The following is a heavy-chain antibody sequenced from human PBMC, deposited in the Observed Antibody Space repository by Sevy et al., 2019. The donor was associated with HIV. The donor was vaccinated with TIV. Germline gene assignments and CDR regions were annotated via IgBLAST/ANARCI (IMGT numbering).Heavy chain of an antibody. J-gene: IGHJ5*02. CDR2: IHYSGST. CDR3: ARAPPVRSGDDSLNWFDP. D-gene: IGHD5-12*01. CDR1: GGPISSYC. Sequence: SETLSLTCSVSGGPISSYCWSWIRQPPGKRLEWIGYIHYSGSTNYNPSLNSRLTISVDTSKNQFSLRLTSVTAADTAVYYCARAPPVRSGDDSLNWFDPWGQGILVTVSS. V-gene: IGHV4-59*01.